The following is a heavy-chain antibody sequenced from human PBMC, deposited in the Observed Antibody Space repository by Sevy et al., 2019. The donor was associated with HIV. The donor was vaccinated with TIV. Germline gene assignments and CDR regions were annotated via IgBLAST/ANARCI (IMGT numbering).Heavy chain of an antibody. Sequence: SETLSLTCTVSGGSISSGGYYWSWIRQHPGKGREWIGYIYYSGSTYYNPSLKSRVTISVDTSKNQFSRKLSSVTAADTAVYYCARVDCSGGSCYSAAFDIWGQGTMVTVSS. J-gene: IGHJ3*02. D-gene: IGHD2-15*01. CDR1: GGSISSGGYY. V-gene: IGHV4-31*03. CDR3: ARVDCSGGSCYSAAFDI. CDR2: IYYSGST.